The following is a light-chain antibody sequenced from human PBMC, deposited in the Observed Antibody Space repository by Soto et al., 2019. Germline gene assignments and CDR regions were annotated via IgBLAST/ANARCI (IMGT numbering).Light chain of an antibody. CDR3: QQYNSYWT. Sequence: DIQVTQSRSTLSASAGDRVTITCRASQSISSWLAWYQQKPGKAPKLLIYDASSLESGVPSRFSGSGSGTEFTLTISSLQPDDFATYYCQQYNSYWTFGQGTKVDIK. V-gene: IGKV1-5*01. J-gene: IGKJ1*01. CDR2: DAS. CDR1: QSISSW.